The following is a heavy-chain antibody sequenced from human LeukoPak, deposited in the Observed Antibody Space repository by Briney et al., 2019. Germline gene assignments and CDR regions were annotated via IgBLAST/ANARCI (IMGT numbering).Heavy chain of an antibody. D-gene: IGHD2-2*01. V-gene: IGHV3-30*04. J-gene: IGHJ4*02. CDR1: GFTFSSYA. CDR3: AKLQTAVVPAATLGFGS. Sequence: GGSLRLSCAASGFTFSSYAMHWVRQAPGKGLEWVAVISYDGSNKYYADSVKGRFTISRDNSKNTLYLQMNSLRAEDTAIYYCAKLQTAVVPAATLGFGSWGQGTLVTVSS. CDR2: ISYDGSNK.